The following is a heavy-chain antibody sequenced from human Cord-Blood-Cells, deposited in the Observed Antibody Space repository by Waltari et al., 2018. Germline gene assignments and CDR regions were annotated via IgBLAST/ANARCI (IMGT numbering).Heavy chain of an antibody. CDR3: GSYYYYDSSGYYCDY. Sequence: VQLQQWGAGLLKPSETLSLTCAVYGGYFSGYYWSWIRQPPGKGLEWIGEINHNGSTNYNPSLNNRVTISVDTSKSQFSLKLSSVSAADTAVYYCGSYYYYDSSGYYCDYWGQRTLVTVSS. D-gene: IGHD3-22*01. V-gene: IGHV4-34*01. CDR2: INHNGST. CDR1: GGYFSGYY. J-gene: IGHJ4*02.